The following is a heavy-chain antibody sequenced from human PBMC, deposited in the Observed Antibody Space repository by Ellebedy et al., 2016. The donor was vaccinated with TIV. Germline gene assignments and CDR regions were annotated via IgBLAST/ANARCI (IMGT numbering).Heavy chain of an antibody. D-gene: IGHD3-22*01. V-gene: IGHV3-30*18. Sequence: PGGSLRLSCAASGFTFSSYGMHWVRQAPGKGLEWVAVIYSDGSNKYYADSVKGRFTIARDHSKNTLSLQMNSLRAEDTAVYYCAKETCESSGYYIDYWGQGTLVTVSS. CDR1: GFTFSSYG. CDR2: IYSDGSNK. J-gene: IGHJ4*02. CDR3: AKETCESSGYYIDY.